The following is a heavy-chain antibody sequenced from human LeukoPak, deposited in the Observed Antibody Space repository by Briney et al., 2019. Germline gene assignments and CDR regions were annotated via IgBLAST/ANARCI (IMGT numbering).Heavy chain of an antibody. D-gene: IGHD3-22*01. J-gene: IGHJ4*02. V-gene: IGHV1-2*02. CDR1: GYTFTGYY. Sequence: ASVKVSCKASGYTFTGYYMHWVRQAPGQGLEWMGWINPNSGGTNYAQKFQGRVTMTRDTSISTAYMELSRLRSDDTAVYYCARESYYDSSGYYDNKIDYWGQGTLVTVSS. CDR2: INPNSGGT. CDR3: ARESYYDSSGYYDNKIDY.